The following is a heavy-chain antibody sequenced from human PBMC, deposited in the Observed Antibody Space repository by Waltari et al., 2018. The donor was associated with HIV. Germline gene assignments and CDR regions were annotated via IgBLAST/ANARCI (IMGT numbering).Heavy chain of an antibody. V-gene: IGHV3-48*01. Sequence: EVQLVESGGGLVQPGGSLRLSCAASGFTFSSYSMNWVRQAPGKGLEWVSYISSSSSTIYYADSVKGRFTISRDNAKNSLYLQMNSLRAEDTAVYYCARVLLDYGDYEPEAFDIWGQGTMVTVSS. J-gene: IGHJ3*02. D-gene: IGHD4-17*01. CDR1: GFTFSSYS. CDR2: ISSSSSTI. CDR3: ARVLLDYGDYEPEAFDI.